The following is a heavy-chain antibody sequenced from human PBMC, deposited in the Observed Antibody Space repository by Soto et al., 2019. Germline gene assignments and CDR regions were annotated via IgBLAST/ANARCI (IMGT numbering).Heavy chain of an antibody. CDR3: AKGHIDFWSGYSPVYYYYMDV. CDR2: ISGSGGST. V-gene: IGHV3-23*01. J-gene: IGHJ6*03. D-gene: IGHD3-3*01. Sequence: GGSLRLSCAASGFTFSSYAMSWVRQAPGKGLEWVSAISGSGGSTYYADSVKGRFTYSRNNSKNTLYLQMNSRSAEDTAVYYCAKGHIDFWSGYSPVYYYYMDVWGKGTTVTVSS. CDR1: GFTFSSYA.